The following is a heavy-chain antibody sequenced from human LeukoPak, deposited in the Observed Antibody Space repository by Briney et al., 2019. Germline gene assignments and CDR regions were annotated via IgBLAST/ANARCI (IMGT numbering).Heavy chain of an antibody. CDR2: IYTSGST. Sequence: PSETLSLTCTVSGGSISSGSYYWSWIRQPAGKGLEWIGRIYTSGSTNYNPSLKSRVTISVDTSKNQFSLKLSSVTAADTAVYYCARDPGERPGAAFDIWGQGTMVTVSS. V-gene: IGHV4-61*02. D-gene: IGHD3-10*01. CDR3: ARDPGERPGAAFDI. CDR1: GGSISSGSYY. J-gene: IGHJ3*02.